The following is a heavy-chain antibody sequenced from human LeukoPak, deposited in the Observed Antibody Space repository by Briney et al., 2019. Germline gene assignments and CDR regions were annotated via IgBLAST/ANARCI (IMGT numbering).Heavy chain of an antibody. CDR3: ARVMGRPASIAAAGTFDY. J-gene: IGHJ4*02. Sequence: GGSLRLSCAASGFTFSSYAMHWVRQAPGKGLEWVAVISYDGSNKYYADSVKGRFTISRDNSKNTLYLQMNSLRAEDTAVYYCARVMGRPASIAAAGTFDYWGQGTLVTVSS. D-gene: IGHD6-13*01. CDR2: ISYDGSNK. V-gene: IGHV3-30-3*01. CDR1: GFTFSSYA.